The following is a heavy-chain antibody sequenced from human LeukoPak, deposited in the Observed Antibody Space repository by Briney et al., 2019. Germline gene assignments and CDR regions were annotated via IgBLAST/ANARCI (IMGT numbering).Heavy chain of an antibody. V-gene: IGHV4-34*01. J-gene: IGHJ5*02. CDR3: ARGQGATVPQVGKNWFDP. CDR2: FNYSGGT. Sequence: SETLSLTCAVYIYSFTNYYWNWIRQTPGKGLEWIGEFNYSGGTNINPSLKGHVILSVDTSKNQFYLKLISVTAADTAVYYCARGQGATVPQVGKNWFDPWGQGTRVIVSS. D-gene: IGHD1-26*01. CDR1: IYSFTNYY.